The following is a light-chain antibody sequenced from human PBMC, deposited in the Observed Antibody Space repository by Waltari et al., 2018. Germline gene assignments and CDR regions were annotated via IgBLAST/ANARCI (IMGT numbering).Light chain of an antibody. V-gene: IGKV3-11*01. Sequence: VLTQYPATLSLSPGERATVSCRASWAVGTSLNWYQQKPGQAPRLLIYDASTRATGIPARFSGSGSGTDFTLTISSLEPEDVAVYYCQHRRSWPLGQGTKLEVK. CDR2: DAS. J-gene: IGKJ2*01. CDR1: WAVGTS. CDR3: QHRRSWP.